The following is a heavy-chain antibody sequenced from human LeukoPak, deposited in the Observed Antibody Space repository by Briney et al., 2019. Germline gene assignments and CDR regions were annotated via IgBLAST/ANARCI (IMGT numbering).Heavy chain of an antibody. CDR2: ISYDGSNK. CDR3: AKDATELLRGAFDI. V-gene: IGHV3-30*18. Sequence: GGSLRLSCAASGFTFSSYGMHWVRQAPGKGLEWVAVISYDGSNKYYADSVKGRFTISRDNSKNTLYLQMNSLRAEDTAVYYCAKDATELLRGAFDIWGQGTMVTVSS. D-gene: IGHD3-10*01. CDR1: GFTFSSYG. J-gene: IGHJ3*02.